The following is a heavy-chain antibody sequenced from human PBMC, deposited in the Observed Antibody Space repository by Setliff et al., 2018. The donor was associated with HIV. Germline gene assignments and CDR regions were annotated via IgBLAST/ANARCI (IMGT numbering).Heavy chain of an antibody. Sequence: SETLSLTCTVSGGSISSGGYYWSWIRQHPGKGLEWIGTVCHSGSTYYNPSLKSRVTISVDTSKNQFSLKLSSVTAADTAVFYCARGTTGRTYYFDLWGQGTLVTVSS. CDR3: ARGTTGRTYYFDL. J-gene: IGHJ4*01. V-gene: IGHV4-39*07. D-gene: IGHD1-1*01. CDR2: VCHSGST. CDR1: GGSISSGGYY.